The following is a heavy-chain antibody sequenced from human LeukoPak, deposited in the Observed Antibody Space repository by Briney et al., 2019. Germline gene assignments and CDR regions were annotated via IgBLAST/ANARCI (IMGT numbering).Heavy chain of an antibody. Sequence: ASVKVSCKASGYTFTSYAMNWVRQAPGQGLEWMGWINTNTGNPTYAQGFTGRFVFSLDTSVSTAYLQISSLKAEDTAVYYCARGGPLGDPGRITMIVVVLIWGQGTMVTVSS. V-gene: IGHV7-4-1*02. CDR2: INTNTGNP. CDR1: GYTFTSYA. D-gene: IGHD3-22*01. CDR3: ARGGPLGDPGRITMIVVVLI. J-gene: IGHJ3*02.